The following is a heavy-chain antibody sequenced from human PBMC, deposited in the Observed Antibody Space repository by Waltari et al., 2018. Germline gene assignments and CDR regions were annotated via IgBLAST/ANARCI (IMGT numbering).Heavy chain of an antibody. CDR1: GFTFSSYA. CDR2: ISGSGGST. J-gene: IGHJ4*02. Sequence: GQLLESGGGLVQPGGSLRLSCAASGFTFSSYAMSWVRQAPGKGLEWVSAISGSGGSTYYADSVKGRFTISRDNSKNTLYLQMNSLRAEDTAVYYCAKGVGAQGGGGYWGQGTLVTVSS. CDR3: AKGVGAQGGGGY. D-gene: IGHD1-26*01. V-gene: IGHV3-23*01.